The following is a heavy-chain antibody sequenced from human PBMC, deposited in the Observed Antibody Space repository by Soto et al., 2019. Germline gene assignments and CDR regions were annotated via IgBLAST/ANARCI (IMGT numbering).Heavy chain of an antibody. CDR2: ISSSSSTI. CDR3: ARDGDDILTGSLMEWFDP. CDR1: GFTVSSYS. D-gene: IGHD3-9*01. V-gene: IGHV3-48*01. Sequence: PGGSLRLSCAASGFTVSSYSMNWVRQAPGKGLEWVSYISSSSSTIYYADSVKGRFTISRDNAKNSLYLQMNSLRAEDTAVYYCARDGDDILTGSLMEWFDPWGQGTLVTVSS. J-gene: IGHJ5*02.